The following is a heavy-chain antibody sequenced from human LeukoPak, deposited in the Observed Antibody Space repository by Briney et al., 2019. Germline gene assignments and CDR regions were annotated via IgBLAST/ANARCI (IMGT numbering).Heavy chain of an antibody. Sequence: SETLSLTCTVSGGSISSYYWSWIRQPPGKGLEWIGYIYYSGSTNYNPSLKGRVTISVDTSKNQFSLKLISVTAADTAVYYCAKNGQSGFSFDPWGQGTLVTVSS. CDR1: GGSISSYY. V-gene: IGHV4-59*12. CDR3: AKNGQSGFSFDP. D-gene: IGHD3-3*01. CDR2: IYYSGST. J-gene: IGHJ5*02.